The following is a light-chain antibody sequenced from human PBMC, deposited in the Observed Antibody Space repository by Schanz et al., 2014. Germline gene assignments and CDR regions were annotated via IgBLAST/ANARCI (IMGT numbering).Light chain of an antibody. Sequence: DIVMTQSPDSLAVSLGERATIHCRSSQSVLWTSNNKNFLAWYKQTPGQPPKLLIYWASTRESGVPDRFSGSGSGTDFTLTITSLQAEDVAVYYCQQYYGTPYTFGQGTKLEIK. J-gene: IGKJ2*01. CDR3: QQYYGTPYT. CDR2: WAS. CDR1: QSVLWTSNNKNF. V-gene: IGKV4-1*01.